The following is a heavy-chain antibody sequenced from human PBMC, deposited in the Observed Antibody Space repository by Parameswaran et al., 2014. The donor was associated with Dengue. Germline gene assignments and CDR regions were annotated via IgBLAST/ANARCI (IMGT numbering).Heavy chain of an antibody. CDR3: ARSPGASGYYTHDY. D-gene: IGHD3-3*01. Sequence: VRQMPGKGLEWMGIIYPGDSDTRYSPSFQGQVTISADKSISTAYLQWSSLKASDTAVYYCARSPGASGYYTHDYWGQGTLVTVSS. J-gene: IGHJ4*02. CDR2: IYPGDSDT. V-gene: IGHV5-51*01.